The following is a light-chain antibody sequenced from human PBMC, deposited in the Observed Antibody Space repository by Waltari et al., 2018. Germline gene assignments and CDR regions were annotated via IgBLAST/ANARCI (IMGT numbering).Light chain of an antibody. Sequence: DIVMTQSPDSLAVSLGERATINCKSSQSVLSSSNNKDDLAWYQQKPGQPPKLLIYWASTRDSGFPYRFSGSGSGTDFTLTISSLQAEDVAVYYCQQYYSTPPRTFGQGTKVEIK. V-gene: IGKV4-1*01. J-gene: IGKJ1*01. CDR1: QSVLSSSNNKDD. CDR3: QQYYSTPPRT. CDR2: WAS.